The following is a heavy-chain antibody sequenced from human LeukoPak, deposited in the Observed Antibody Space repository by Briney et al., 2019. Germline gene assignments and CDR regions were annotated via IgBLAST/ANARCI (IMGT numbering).Heavy chain of an antibody. V-gene: IGHV3-33*08. CDR3: ARDPGYIAAAGTDNWFDP. D-gene: IGHD6-13*01. Sequence: PGGSLRLSCAASRFTFSNYAMSWVRQAPGKGLEWVAVIWYDGSNKYYADSVKGRFTISRDNSKNTLYLQMNSLRAEDTAVYYCARDPGYIAAAGTDNWFDPWGQGTLVTVSS. J-gene: IGHJ5*02. CDR1: RFTFSNYA. CDR2: IWYDGSNK.